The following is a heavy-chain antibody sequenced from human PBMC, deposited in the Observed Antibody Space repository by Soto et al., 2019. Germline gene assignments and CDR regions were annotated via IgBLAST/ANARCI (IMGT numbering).Heavy chain of an antibody. D-gene: IGHD3-10*01. J-gene: IGHJ6*02. V-gene: IGHV4-34*01. CDR1: GGSFSGYY. Sequence: PSETLSLTCAVYGGSFSGYYWSWIRQPPGKGLEWIGEINHSGSTNYNPSLKSRVTISVDTSKNQFSLKLSSVTAADTAVYYCARQVLLWFGPGHYYYYYGMDVWGQGTTVTVSS. CDR3: ARQVLLWFGPGHYYYYYGMDV. CDR2: INHSGST.